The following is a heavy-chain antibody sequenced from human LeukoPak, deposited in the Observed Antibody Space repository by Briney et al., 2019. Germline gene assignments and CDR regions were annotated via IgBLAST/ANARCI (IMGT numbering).Heavy chain of an antibody. D-gene: IGHD3-3*01. CDR2: MNPNSGNT. V-gene: IGHV1-8*01. Sequence: ASVKVSCKASGYTFTSYDINWVRQATGQGLERMGWMNPNSGNTGYAQKFQGRVTMTRNTSISTAYMELSSLRSEDTAVYYCARVTGYYDFWSGYYNYYYYMDVWGKGTTVTVSS. CDR1: GYTFTSYD. J-gene: IGHJ6*03. CDR3: ARVTGYYDFWSGYYNYYYYMDV.